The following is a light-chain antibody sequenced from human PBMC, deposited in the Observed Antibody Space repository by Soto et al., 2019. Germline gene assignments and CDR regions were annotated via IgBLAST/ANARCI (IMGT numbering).Light chain of an antibody. Sequence: DIPMTQSPSSVSASVGDRVTITCRASQGISSWLAWYQQKPGTAPNLLISAASSLQSGVQSRFSGSGSGTDFTLIISNLQPEDFATYYCHQANSFPPTFGGGTKVEIK. V-gene: IGKV1-12*01. J-gene: IGKJ4*01. CDR1: QGISSW. CDR3: HQANSFPPT. CDR2: AAS.